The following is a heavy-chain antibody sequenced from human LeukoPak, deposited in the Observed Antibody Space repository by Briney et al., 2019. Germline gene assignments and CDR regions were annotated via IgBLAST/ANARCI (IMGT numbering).Heavy chain of an antibody. CDR3: ASSTVTTRPLDY. CDR2: INPSGGST. J-gene: IGHJ4*02. CDR1: GYTFTSYY. D-gene: IGHD4-11*01. Sequence: ALVKVSCKASGYTFTSYYMHWVRQAPGQGLEWMGIINPSGGSTSYAQKFQGRVTMTRDTSTSTVYMELSSLRSEDTAVYYCASSTVTTRPLDYWGQGTLVTVSS. V-gene: IGHV1-46*01.